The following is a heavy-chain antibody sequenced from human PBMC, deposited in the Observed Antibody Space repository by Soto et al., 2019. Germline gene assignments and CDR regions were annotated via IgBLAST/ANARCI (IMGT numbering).Heavy chain of an antibody. D-gene: IGHD1-1*01. Sequence: QVQLVESGGGVVQPGRSLRLSCAASGFIFSSYGMHWVRQAPGKGLEWVAVIWYDGSNKYYADSVKGRFTISRDNSKNTLYLQMNSLRAEDTAVYYWATESPQLGPYDFDYWGQGTPGHRLL. CDR1: GFIFSSYG. CDR3: ATESPQLGPYDFDY. CDR2: IWYDGSNK. V-gene: IGHV3-33*01. J-gene: IGHJ4*02.